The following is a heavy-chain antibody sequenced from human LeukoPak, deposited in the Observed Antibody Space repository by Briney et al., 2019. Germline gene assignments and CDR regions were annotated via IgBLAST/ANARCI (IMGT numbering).Heavy chain of an antibody. CDR2: IYYSGST. CDR1: GGSISSYY. V-gene: IGHV4-59*08. D-gene: IGHD1-26*01. CDR3: ARGYSGVRGAFDI. J-gene: IGHJ3*02. Sequence: TSETLSLTCTVSGGSISSYYWSWIRQPPGKGLEWIGYIYYSGSTNYNPSLKSRVTISVDTSKNQFSLKLSSVTAADTAVYYCARGYSGVRGAFDIWGQGTMVTVSS.